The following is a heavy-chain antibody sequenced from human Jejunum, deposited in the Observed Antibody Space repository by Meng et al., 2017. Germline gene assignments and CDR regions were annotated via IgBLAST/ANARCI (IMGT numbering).Heavy chain of an antibody. CDR1: GGFSSIYW. D-gene: IGHD1-7*01. CDR2: MHQSGSS. J-gene: IGHJ1*01. V-gene: IGHV4-4*02. Sequence: QGQLPASGPGLVRPSGALSLTCAVSGGFSSIYWWSWLRQPPGKGLEWIGEMHQSGSSNYNPSLKSRLTMSVDESKNHFSLKLNSVTAADTAVYYCARGWKYAWFNWGQGTLVTVSS. CDR3: ARGWKYAWFN.